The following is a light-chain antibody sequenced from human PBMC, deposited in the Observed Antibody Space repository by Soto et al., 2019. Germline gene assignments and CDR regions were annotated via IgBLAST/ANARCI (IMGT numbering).Light chain of an antibody. CDR2: DAS. CDR1: QGIGNA. J-gene: IGKJ1*01. CDR3: QHYNSYSEA. V-gene: IGKV1-13*02. Sequence: AIQMTQSPSSLSASVGDRVTISCRASQGIGNALGWYQQKPGKPPKLLIYDASSLESGVPSRFGGGGSGTEFTLTISSLQPDDFATYYCQHYNSYSEAFGQGTKVDIK.